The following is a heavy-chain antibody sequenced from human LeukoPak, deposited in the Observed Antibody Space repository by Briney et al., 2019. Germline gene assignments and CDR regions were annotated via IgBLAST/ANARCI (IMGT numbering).Heavy chain of an antibody. CDR2: MNPNSGNT. D-gene: IGHD3-22*01. J-gene: IGHJ5*02. CDR1: GYTFTSYD. CDR3: ARANYDSSGYSAYNLFDP. V-gene: IGHV1-8*03. Sequence: GASVKVSCKASGYTFTSYDINWVRQATGQGLEWMGWMNPNSGNTGYAQKFQGRVTITRNTSISTAYMELSSLRSEDTAVYYCARANYDSSGYSAYNLFDPCGQGTLVTVSS.